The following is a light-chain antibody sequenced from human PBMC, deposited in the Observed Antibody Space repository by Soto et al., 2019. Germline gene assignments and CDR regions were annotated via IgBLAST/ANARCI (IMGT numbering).Light chain of an antibody. CDR2: GAS. V-gene: IGKV3-15*01. Sequence: TQSPATLSVSPGERATLSCRASQIIANNLAWYQQKPGQAPRLLIYGASTRAPGIPARFSGSGSGTEFTLTISSLQSEDFAIYYCQHYNNWPPWTFGQGTKVDIK. CDR3: QHYNNWPPWT. CDR1: QIIANN. J-gene: IGKJ1*01.